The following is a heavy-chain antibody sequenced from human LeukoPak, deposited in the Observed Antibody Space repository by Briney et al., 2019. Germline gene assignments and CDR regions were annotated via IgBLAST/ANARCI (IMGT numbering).Heavy chain of an antibody. D-gene: IGHD3-10*01. CDR2: IYYSGST. Sequence: SETLSLTCTVSGGSISSSSYYWGWIRQPPGKGLEWIGSIYYSGSTYYNPSLKSRVTISVDTSKNQFSLKLNSVTAADTAVYYCARVGFGELLGYYYYGMDVWGQGTTVTVSS. CDR3: ARVGFGELLGYYYYGMDV. V-gene: IGHV4-39*07. CDR1: GGSISSSSYY. J-gene: IGHJ6*02.